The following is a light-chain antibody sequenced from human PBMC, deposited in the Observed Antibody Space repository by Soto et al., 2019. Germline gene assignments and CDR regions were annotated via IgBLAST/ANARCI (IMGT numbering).Light chain of an antibody. CDR3: QTWGSAILVA. V-gene: IGLV4-69*01. Sequence: QSVLTQSPSASASLGASVKLTYTLSSGHSRSAIAWHQQQPEKGPRYLMRVHNDGSHNKGDGIPDRFSGSSSGAERYLIISSLQSEDEADYYCQTWGSAILVAFGGGTKLTVL. CDR2: VHNDGSH. CDR1: SGHSRSA. J-gene: IGLJ2*01.